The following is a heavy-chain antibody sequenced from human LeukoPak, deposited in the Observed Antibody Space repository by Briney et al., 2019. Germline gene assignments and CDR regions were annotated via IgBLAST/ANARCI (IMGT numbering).Heavy chain of an antibody. CDR3: TIFGVVRDYYYYMDV. CDR2: IRYDGSNK. V-gene: IGHV3-30*04. CDR1: GFTFITYP. D-gene: IGHD3-3*01. Sequence: PGRSLRLSCAASGFTFITYPLHWVRQAPGKGLEWVAFIRYDGSNKYYADSVKGRFTISRDNSKNTLYLQMNSLRAEDTAVYYCTIFGVVRDYYYYMDVWGKGTTVTVSS. J-gene: IGHJ6*03.